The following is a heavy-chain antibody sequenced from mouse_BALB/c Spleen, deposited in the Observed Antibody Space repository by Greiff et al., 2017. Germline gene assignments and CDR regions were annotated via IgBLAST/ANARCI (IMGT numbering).Heavy chain of an antibody. Sequence: EVKLVESGAELVKPGASVKLSCTASGFNIKDTYMHWVKQRPEQGLEWIGRIDPANGNTKYDPKFQGKATITADTSSNTAYLQLSSLTSEDTAVYYCARIYYGYDGYAMDYWGQGTSVTVSS. D-gene: IGHD2-2*01. CDR1: GFNIKDTY. CDR3: ARIYYGYDGYAMDY. J-gene: IGHJ4*01. V-gene: IGHV14-3*02. CDR2: IDPANGNT.